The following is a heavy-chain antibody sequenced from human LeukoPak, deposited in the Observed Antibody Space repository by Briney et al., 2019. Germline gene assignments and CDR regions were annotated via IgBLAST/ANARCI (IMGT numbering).Heavy chain of an antibody. D-gene: IGHD3-9*01. CDR1: GGTFSSYA. CDR2: IIPIFGIA. CDR3: ARDLGDYDILTGYYSPNWFDP. Sequence: AASVKVSCKASGGTFSSYAISWVRQAPGQGLEWMGRIIPIFGIANYAQKFQGRVTITADKSTSTAYMELSSLRSEDTAVYYCARDLGDYDILTGYYSPNWFDPWGQGTLVTVSS. J-gene: IGHJ5*02. V-gene: IGHV1-69*17.